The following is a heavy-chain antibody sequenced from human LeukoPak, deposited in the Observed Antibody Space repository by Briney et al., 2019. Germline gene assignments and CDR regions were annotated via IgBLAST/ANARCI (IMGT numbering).Heavy chain of an antibody. CDR2: INQGGSDK. D-gene: IGHD1-14*01. CDR3: TRDRSRAEDD. Sequence: GGSLRLSCAASGFTFSTCLMSWVRQAPGKGLEWVANINQGGSDKYYVDSVKGRFTISRDNANNLLYLQMNSLRGEDTAVYYCTRDRSRAEDDWGQGTLVTVSS. V-gene: IGHV3-7*01. CDR1: GFTFSTCL. J-gene: IGHJ4*02.